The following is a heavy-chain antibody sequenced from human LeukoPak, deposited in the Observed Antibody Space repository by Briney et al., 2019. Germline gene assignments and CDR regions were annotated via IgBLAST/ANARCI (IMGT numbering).Heavy chain of an antibody. CDR1: GYTFTGYH. V-gene: IGHV1-2*06. J-gene: IGHJ4*02. CDR2: INPNSGDT. CDR3: ARDYCSSTSCLFDY. Sequence: ASVTVSFKASGYTFTGYHMHWVRQAPGQGLEWMGRINPNSGDTNYAQKFQGRVAMTRDTSISTAFMELTRLRSDDTAVYYCARDYCSSTSCLFDYWGQGTLVTVSS. D-gene: IGHD2-2*01.